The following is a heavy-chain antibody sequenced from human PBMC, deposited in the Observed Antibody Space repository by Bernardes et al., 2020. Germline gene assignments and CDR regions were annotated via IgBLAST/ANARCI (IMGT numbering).Heavy chain of an antibody. CDR1: GYTFTGYY. V-gene: IGHV1-2*02. CDR3: ARDGYDILTGGWFDP. D-gene: IGHD3-9*01. CDR2: INPNSGGT. Sequence: ASMKVSCKASGYTFTGYYMHWVRQAPGQGLEWMGWINPNSGGTNYAQKFQGRVTMTRDTSISTAYMELSRLRSDDTAVYYCARDGYDILTGGWFDPWGQGTLVTVSS. J-gene: IGHJ5*02.